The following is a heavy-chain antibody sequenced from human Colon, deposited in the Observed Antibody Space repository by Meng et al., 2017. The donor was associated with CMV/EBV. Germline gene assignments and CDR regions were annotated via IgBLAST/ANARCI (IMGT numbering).Heavy chain of an antibody. V-gene: IGHV3-21*06. CDR1: GFTFSSHS. CDR3: ARNGGRGY. D-gene: IGHD1-1*01. CDR2: ISSSNYI. J-gene: IGHJ4*02. Sequence: GGSLRLSCAASGFTFSSHSMHWVRQAPGKGPEWVSSISSSNYIFYADSVRGRFTISRDNAKNSLYLQLNSLKAEDTAVYYCARNGGRGYWGQGTLVTVSS.